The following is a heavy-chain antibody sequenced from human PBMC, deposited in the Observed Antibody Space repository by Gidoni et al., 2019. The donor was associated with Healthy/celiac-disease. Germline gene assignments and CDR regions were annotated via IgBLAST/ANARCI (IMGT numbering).Heavy chain of an antibody. CDR2: ISSSSSTI. J-gene: IGHJ4*02. CDR1: GFTFSSYS. CDR3: ASFYDSSGYYSQVFDY. Sequence: EVQLVESGGGLVQPGGSLRLSCAASGFTFSSYSMNWVRKAPGKGLEWVSYISSSSSTIYYADSVKGRFTISRDNAKNSLYLQMNSLRDEDTAVYYCASFYDSSGYYSQVFDYWGQGTLVTVSS. V-gene: IGHV3-48*02. D-gene: IGHD3-22*01.